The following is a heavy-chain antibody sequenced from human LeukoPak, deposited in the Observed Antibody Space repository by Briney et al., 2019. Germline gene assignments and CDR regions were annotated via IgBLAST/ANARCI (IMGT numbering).Heavy chain of an antibody. CDR3: ARDRAEEGFDP. CDR1: GGSISSGGYY. J-gene: IGHJ5*02. Sequence: PSETLSLTCTVSGGSISSGGYYWSWIRQHPGKGLEWIGYIYYSGSTYYNPSLKSRVTISVDTSKNQFSLKLSSVTAADTAVYYCARDRAEEGFDPWGQGTLVTVSS. CDR2: IYYSGST. D-gene: IGHD3-10*01. V-gene: IGHV4-31*03.